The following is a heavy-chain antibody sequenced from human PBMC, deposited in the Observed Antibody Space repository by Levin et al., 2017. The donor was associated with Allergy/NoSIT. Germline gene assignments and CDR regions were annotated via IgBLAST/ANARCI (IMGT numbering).Heavy chain of an antibody. D-gene: IGHD1-26*01. CDR3: VREGFSGSYSDY. Sequence: PGGSLRLSCAASGFTFSIYSMNWVRQAPGKGLEWISYIKSSSSSKYYADSVKGRFTVSRDNAKDSLYLQMNSLTDEDTAVYYCVREGFSGSYSDYWGRGTLVTVSS. CDR2: IKSSSSSK. J-gene: IGHJ4*02. CDR1: GFTFSIYS. V-gene: IGHV3-48*02.